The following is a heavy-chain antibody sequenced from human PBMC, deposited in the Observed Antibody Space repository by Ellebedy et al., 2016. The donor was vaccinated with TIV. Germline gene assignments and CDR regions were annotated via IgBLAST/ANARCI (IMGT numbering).Heavy chain of an antibody. D-gene: IGHD2-2*01. CDR2: INSDGSST. CDR1: GFTFSSYW. J-gene: IGHJ6*02. Sequence: GESLKISCAASGFTFSSYWMHWVRQAPGKGLVWVSRINSDGSSTSYADSVKGRFTISRDNAKNTLYLQMNSLRAEDTAVYYCARERSVVVPAAIRPYYYGMDVWGQGTTVTVSS. V-gene: IGHV3-74*01. CDR3: ARERSVVVPAAIRPYYYGMDV.